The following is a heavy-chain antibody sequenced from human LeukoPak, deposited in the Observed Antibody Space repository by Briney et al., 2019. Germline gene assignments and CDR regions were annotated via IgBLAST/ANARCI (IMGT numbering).Heavy chain of an antibody. D-gene: IGHD4-17*01. CDR1: GFTFSSYG. CDR2: ISYDGSNK. CDR3: AKETTVTTRYYYYGMDV. J-gene: IGHJ6*02. Sequence: PGRSLRLSCAASGFTFSSYGMHWVRQAPGKGLEWVAVISYDGSNKYYADSVKGRFTISRDNPKNTLYLQMNSLRAEDTAVYYCAKETTVTTRYYYYGMDVWGQGTTVTVSS. V-gene: IGHV3-30*18.